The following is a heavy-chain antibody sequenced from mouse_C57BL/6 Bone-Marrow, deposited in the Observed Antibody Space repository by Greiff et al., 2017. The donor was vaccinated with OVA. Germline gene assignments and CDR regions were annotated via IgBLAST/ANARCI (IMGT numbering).Heavy chain of an antibody. V-gene: IGHV14-4*01. CDR1: GFNIKDDY. J-gene: IGHJ1*03. CDR3: TTMYYYGSSYSYWYFDV. CDR2: IAPENGDT. Sequence: VQLQQSGAELVRPGASVKLSCTASGFNIKDDYMHWVKQRPEQGLEWIGWIAPENGDTEYASKFQGKATITADTSSNTAYLQLSSLTSEDTAVYYCTTMYYYGSSYSYWYFDVWGTGTTVTVSS. D-gene: IGHD1-1*01.